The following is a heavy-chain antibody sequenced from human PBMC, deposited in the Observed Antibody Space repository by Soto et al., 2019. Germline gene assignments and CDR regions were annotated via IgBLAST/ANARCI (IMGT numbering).Heavy chain of an antibody. Sequence: PSEILSLACTVSRGSVGSGYYYWSWIRQPPGEGLEWFGYIYYSGSTNYNPSLKSRVTISADTSKNQFSLKLSSVTAADTAVYYCAREGCSGGSCYSGYNLGIDYWAREPWSPSP. V-gene: IGHV4-61*01. D-gene: IGHD2-15*01. CDR1: RGSVGSGYYY. CDR3: AREGCSGGSCYSGYNLGIDY. CDR2: IYYSGST. J-gene: IGHJ4*02.